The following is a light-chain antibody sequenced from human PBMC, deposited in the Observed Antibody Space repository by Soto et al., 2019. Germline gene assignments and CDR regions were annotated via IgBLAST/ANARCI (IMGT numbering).Light chain of an antibody. CDR2: EES. CDR3: QQVKPYPCT. J-gene: IGKJ4*01. V-gene: IGKV1-9*01. CDR1: QAVPNN. Sequence: DIHLTHSPSFLSASVGGRVTITCRPSQAVPNNMAWYQQKPGKPPKLLIYEESTLHSGVPSRFSGRKSGTQFTLTIDSLQPEDFPTHYCQQVKPYPCTSGGGIKVDIX.